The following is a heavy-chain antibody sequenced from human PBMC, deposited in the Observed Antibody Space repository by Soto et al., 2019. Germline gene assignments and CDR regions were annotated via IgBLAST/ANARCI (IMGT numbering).Heavy chain of an antibody. CDR3: ARLTGSGSYYVNS. CDR1: GGSISSSSHY. J-gene: IGHJ4*02. Sequence: QLQLQESGPGLAKPSETLSLTCTVSGGSISSSSHYWAWIRQPPGRGLECIGTIFYSGNTYYNPSLEGRLTISVDTSKNQFSLKLRSVTAADSAVYFCARLTGSGSYYVNSWGQGTLVIVSS. CDR2: IFYSGNT. V-gene: IGHV4-39*01. D-gene: IGHD3-10*01.